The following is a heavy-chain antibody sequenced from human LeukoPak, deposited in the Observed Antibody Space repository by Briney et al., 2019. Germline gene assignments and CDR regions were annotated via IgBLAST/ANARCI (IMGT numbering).Heavy chain of an antibody. V-gene: IGHV3-7*01. CDR3: VRGGRATFDA. D-gene: IGHD5-12*01. CDR1: GFDFSGYW. Sequence: GGSLRLSCAVSGFDFSGYWMPWVRQAPGKGLEWVATMNHEGSETYYLHSVKGRFTISRDNAENSLYLLMNGLRPEDMALYYCVRGGRATFDAWGQGTLVTVSS. CDR2: MNHEGSET. J-gene: IGHJ4*02.